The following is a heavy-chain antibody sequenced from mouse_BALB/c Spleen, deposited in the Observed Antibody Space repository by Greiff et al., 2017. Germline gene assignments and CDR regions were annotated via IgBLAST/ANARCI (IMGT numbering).Heavy chain of an antibody. CDR1: GFNIKDTY. D-gene: IGHD2-4*01. J-gene: IGHJ4*01. CDR2: IDPANGNT. V-gene: IGHV14-3*02. Sequence: VQLQQSGAELVKPGASVKLSCTASGFNIKDTYMPWVKQRPEQGLEWIGRIDPANGNTKYDPKFQGKATITADTSSNTAYLQLSSLTSEDTAVYYCAFMITDAMDYWGQGTSVTVSS. CDR3: AFMITDAMDY.